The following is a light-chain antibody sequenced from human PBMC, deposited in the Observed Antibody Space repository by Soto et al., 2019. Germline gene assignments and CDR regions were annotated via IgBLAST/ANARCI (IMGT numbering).Light chain of an antibody. CDR3: QQYNNWPPVA. CDR1: QSVSSN. V-gene: IGKV3-15*01. Sequence: EIVMTQSPATMSVSPGERATLSCRASQSVSSNLAWYQQKPGQAPRLLIYGASTRATGIPARFSGSGSGTEFTLTISSLQSEDFAVYYCQQYNNWPPVAFGPGTKVDIK. J-gene: IGKJ3*01. CDR2: GAS.